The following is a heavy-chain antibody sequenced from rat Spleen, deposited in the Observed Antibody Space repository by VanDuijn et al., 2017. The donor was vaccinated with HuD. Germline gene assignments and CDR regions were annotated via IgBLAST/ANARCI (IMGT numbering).Heavy chain of an antibody. CDR1: GFTFSSFP. D-gene: IGHD1-11*01. CDR2: ISTRGGST. J-gene: IGHJ2*01. CDR3: ARDIYGGYSELGYFAY. Sequence: EVQLVESGGGLVQPGRSMKLSCAASGFTFSSFPMAWVRQAPTKGLEWVATISTRGGSTYYRDSVKGRFTISRDNAKSTLYLQMDSLRSEDTATYFCARDIYGGYSELGYFAYWGQGVMVTVSS. V-gene: IGHV5-46*01.